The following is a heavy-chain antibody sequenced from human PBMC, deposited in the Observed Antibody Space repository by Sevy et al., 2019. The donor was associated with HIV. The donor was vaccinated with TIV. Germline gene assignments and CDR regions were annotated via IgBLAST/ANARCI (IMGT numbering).Heavy chain of an antibody. V-gene: IGHV3-74*01. CDR1: GFTFSSYW. Sequence: GGSLRLSCAASGFTFSSYWMHWVRQAPRKGLVWVSRINSDGSSTSYADSVKGRFTISRDNAKNTLYLQMNSLRAEDTAVYYCIVAARRFDYWGQGTLVTVSS. J-gene: IGHJ4*02. CDR3: IVAARRFDY. D-gene: IGHD6-6*01. CDR2: INSDGSST.